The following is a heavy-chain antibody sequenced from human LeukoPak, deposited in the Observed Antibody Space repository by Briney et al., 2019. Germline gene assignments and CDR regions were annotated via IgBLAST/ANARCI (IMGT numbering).Heavy chain of an antibody. CDR3: ATYGMDV. CDR1: GVSFSGYY. CDR2: INHRGSS. J-gene: IGHJ6*02. V-gene: IGHV4-34*01. Sequence: SETLSLTCAVYGVSFSGYYWSWVRQPPGKGLEWIGEINHRGSSNYNPSLKSRVTISVDTSKNQFSLKLSSVTAADTAVYYCATYGMDVWGQGTTVTVSS.